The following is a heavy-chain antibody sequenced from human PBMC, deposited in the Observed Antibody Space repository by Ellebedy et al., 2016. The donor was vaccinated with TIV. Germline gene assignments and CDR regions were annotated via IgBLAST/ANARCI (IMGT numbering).Heavy chain of an antibody. CDR3: ARGPYSSSWYRGAFDI. J-gene: IGHJ3*02. CDR2: ISSSSSTI. V-gene: IGHV3-48*02. D-gene: IGHD6-13*01. Sequence: GGSLRLSCAASGFTFSSYSMNWVRQAPGKGLEWVSYISSSSSTIYYADSVKGRFTISRDNAKNSLYLQMNILRDEDTAVYYCARGPYSSSWYRGAFDIWGQGTVVTVSS. CDR1: GFTFSSYS.